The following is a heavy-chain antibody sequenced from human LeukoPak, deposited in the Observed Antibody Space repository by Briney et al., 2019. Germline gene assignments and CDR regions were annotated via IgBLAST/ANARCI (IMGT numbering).Heavy chain of an antibody. J-gene: IGHJ4*02. D-gene: IGHD1-26*01. CDR2: IYHSGST. Sequence: SETLSLTCTVSGGSISSSPYYWGWIRQPPGKGLEWIGSIYHSGSTYYNPSLKSRVTISVDTSKNQFSLKLSSVTVADTAVYYCARVELVGRVFDYWGQGTLVTVSS. CDR1: GGSISSSPYY. CDR3: ARVELVGRVFDY. V-gene: IGHV4-39*07.